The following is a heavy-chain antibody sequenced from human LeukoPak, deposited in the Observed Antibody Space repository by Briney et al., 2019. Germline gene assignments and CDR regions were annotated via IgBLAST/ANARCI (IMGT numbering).Heavy chain of an antibody. D-gene: IGHD6-19*01. CDR2: ITGSGDTT. CDR1: GFTFSTYA. Sequence: GGSLRLSCAASGFTFSTYAMRWVRQAPGKGLEWVSGITGSGDTTYYADSVKGRFTISRDNSKNTLYLQMNSLRADDTAVYYCARDRGWLVPDYWGQGTLVTVSS. CDR3: ARDRGWLVPDY. V-gene: IGHV3-23*01. J-gene: IGHJ4*02.